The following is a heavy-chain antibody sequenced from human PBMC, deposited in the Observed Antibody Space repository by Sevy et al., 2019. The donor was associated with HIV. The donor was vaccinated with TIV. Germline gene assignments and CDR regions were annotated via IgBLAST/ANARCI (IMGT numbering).Heavy chain of an antibody. CDR3: AKDLISVAGFYACDM. CDR2: ITWNSDSV. Sequence: GGSLRLSCAASGFNFNEYAMHWVRQAPGKGLEWVSGITWNSDSVVYADSVKGRFTISRDKAKNSLYLQMNSLRPEDTALYYCAKDLISVAGFYACDMWSQGTMVTVSS. CDR1: GFNFNEYA. D-gene: IGHD6-19*01. V-gene: IGHV3-9*01. J-gene: IGHJ3*02.